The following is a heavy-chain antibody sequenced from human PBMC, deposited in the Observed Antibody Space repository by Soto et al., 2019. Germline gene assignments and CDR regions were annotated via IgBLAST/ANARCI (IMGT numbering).Heavy chain of an antibody. V-gene: IGHV4-39*01. J-gene: IGHJ4*02. CDR1: GDSMSSSDYY. CDR3: ARRTVNIRTFYSGLKTHCFDY. D-gene: IGHD6-19*01. Sequence: SETVSLTCAVSGDSMSSSDYYWGWIRQPPGKGLEWIGSIYYSGSTYYNPSLQSRVAISVDTSKNQFSLKLKSVTAADTAIYYCARRTVNIRTFYSGLKTHCFDYWGQGAPVTVSS. CDR2: IYYSGST.